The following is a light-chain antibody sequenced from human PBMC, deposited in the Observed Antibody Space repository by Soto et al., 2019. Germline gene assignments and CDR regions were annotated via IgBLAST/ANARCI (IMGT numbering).Light chain of an antibody. CDR3: QQYNNWPRSIT. CDR1: QSVSSS. Sequence: EIVMTQSPATLSVSPGERATLSCRASQSVSSSLAWYQQKPGQAPRLLIYGASTRATGIPARFSGSGSGTEFTLTITSLQSEDFAVYYCQQYNNWPRSITFGQGTRLEIK. V-gene: IGKV3-15*01. J-gene: IGKJ5*01. CDR2: GAS.